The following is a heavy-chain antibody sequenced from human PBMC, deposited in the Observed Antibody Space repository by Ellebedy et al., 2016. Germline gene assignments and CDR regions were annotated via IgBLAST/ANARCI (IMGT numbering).Heavy chain of an antibody. CDR1: GFTFSSYA. CDR2: ISSNGGIT. D-gene: IGHD1-26*01. CDR3: AKAGGPYSY. J-gene: IGHJ4*01. Sequence: GESLTISXSASGFTFSSYAMHWVRQAPGKGLEYVSAISSNGGITNYADSVKGRFTISRDNSKNTLYLQMNSLRLEDTAVYYCAKAGGPYSYWGQGTLVTVSS. V-gene: IGHV3-64*04.